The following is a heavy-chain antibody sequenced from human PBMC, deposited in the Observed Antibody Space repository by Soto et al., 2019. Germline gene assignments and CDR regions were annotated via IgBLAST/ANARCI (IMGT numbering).Heavy chain of an antibody. CDR3: ARLSSGWYYFDY. CDR2: IYPGDSDT. D-gene: IGHD6-19*01. J-gene: IGHJ4*02. V-gene: IGHV5-51*01. Sequence: GESLKISCKGSGYSFTSYCIGLVLQMPGKGLDWMWIIYPGDSDTRYSPSFQGQVTISADKSISTAYLQWSSLKASDTAMYYCARLSSGWYYFDYWGQGTLVTVSS. CDR1: GYSFTSYC.